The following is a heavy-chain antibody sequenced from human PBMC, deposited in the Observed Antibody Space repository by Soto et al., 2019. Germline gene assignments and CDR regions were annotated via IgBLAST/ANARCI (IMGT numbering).Heavy chain of an antibody. CDR2: IWYDGSNK. CDR1: GFTFSSYG. CDR3: APGLAFKDSSGPSY. D-gene: IGHD3-22*01. V-gene: IGHV3-33*01. Sequence: HPVGSLRLSCAASGFTFSSYGMHWVRQAPGKGLEWVAVIWYDGSNKYYADSVKGRFTISRDNSKNTLYLQMNSLRAEDTAVYYCAPGLAFKDSSGPSYWGQGTLVTVSS. J-gene: IGHJ4*02.